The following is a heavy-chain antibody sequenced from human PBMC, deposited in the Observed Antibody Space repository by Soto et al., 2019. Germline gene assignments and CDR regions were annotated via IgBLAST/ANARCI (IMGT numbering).Heavy chain of an antibody. CDR3: ARSHIAAAGHDAFDI. CDR1: GGTFSSYA. J-gene: IGHJ3*02. V-gene: IGHV1-69*06. D-gene: IGHD6-13*01. Sequence: SVKVCCKASGGTFSSYAISWVRQAPGQGLEWMGGIIPIFGTANYAQKFQGRVTITADKSTSTAYMELSSLRSEDTAVYYCARSHIAAAGHDAFDICGQLTMVTV. CDR2: IIPIFGTA.